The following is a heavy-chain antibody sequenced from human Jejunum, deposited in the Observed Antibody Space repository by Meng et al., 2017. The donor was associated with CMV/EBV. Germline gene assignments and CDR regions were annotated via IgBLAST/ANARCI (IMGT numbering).Heavy chain of an antibody. CDR3: ARASVSGTFGMDV. Sequence: SGFTFSCSEMMWVRQAPGKGLEWVSYISGSGSAIYYADSVKGQFTISRDNAKSSLYLQMNSLRAEDTAIYYCARASVSGTFGMDVWAKGPRSPSP. CDR1: GFTFSCSE. J-gene: IGHJ6*02. D-gene: IGHD1-7*01. V-gene: IGHV3-48*03. CDR2: ISGSGSAI.